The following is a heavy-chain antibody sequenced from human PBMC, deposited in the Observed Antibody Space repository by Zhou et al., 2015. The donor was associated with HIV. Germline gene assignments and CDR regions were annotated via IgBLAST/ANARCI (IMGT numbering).Heavy chain of an antibody. Sequence: QVQLVQSGAEVKKPGSSVKVSCKASGGTFITYAISWVRQAPGQGLEWMGGIIPIFGTANYAQKFQGRVTMTRDTSTSTVYMELSSLRSEDTAVYYCARGVQMATIKDWGQGTLVTVSS. D-gene: IGHD5-24*01. V-gene: IGHV1-69*06. CDR2: IIPIFGTA. CDR1: GGTFITYA. J-gene: IGHJ4*02. CDR3: ARGVQMATIKD.